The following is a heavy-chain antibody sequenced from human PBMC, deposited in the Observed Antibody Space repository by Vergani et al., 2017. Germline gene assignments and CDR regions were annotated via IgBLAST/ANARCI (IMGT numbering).Heavy chain of an antibody. Sequence: VQLVESGGGLVQPGGSLRLSCTASGFTFSNYWMQWVRQAPGKGLMWVSRINSDGDSTSYADSVKGRFTISRDNAKNSLYLQMNSLRVEDTAVYYCAREGPDNDILTGYTYWGQGTVVTVSS. CDR2: INSDGDST. D-gene: IGHD3-9*01. CDR1: GFTFSNYW. J-gene: IGHJ4*02. V-gene: IGHV3-74*01. CDR3: AREGPDNDILTGYTY.